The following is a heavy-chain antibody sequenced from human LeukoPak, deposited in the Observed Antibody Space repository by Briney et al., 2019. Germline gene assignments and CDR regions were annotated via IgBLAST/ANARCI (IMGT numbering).Heavy chain of an antibody. J-gene: IGHJ4*02. Sequence: GGSLRLSCAASGFIFSNYWMSWVRQAPGKGLEWVSAISGSGGSTYYADSVKGRFTISRDNSKNTLYLQMNSLRAEDTAVYYCAKLDIVVVVAATLVYWGQGTLVTVSS. CDR1: GFIFSNYW. CDR3: AKLDIVVVVAATLVY. CDR2: ISGSGGST. V-gene: IGHV3-23*01. D-gene: IGHD2-15*01.